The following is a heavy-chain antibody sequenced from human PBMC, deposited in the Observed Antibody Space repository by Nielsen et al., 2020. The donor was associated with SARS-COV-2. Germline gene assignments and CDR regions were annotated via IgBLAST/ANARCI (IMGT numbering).Heavy chain of an antibody. J-gene: IGHJ5*02. Sequence: VRQAPGKGLEWVGRIKSKTDGGTTDYAAPVKGRFTISRDDSKNTLYLQMNSLRGEDTAVYYCAKCAGSPLWFGESSRLDPWGQGTQVTVSS. CDR3: AKCAGSPLWFGESSRLDP. CDR2: IKSKTDGGTT. D-gene: IGHD3-10*01. V-gene: IGHV3-15*01.